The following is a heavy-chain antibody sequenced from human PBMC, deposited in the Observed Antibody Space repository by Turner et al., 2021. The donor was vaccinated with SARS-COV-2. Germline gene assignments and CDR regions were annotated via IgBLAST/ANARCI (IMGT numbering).Heavy chain of an antibody. D-gene: IGHD3-22*01. CDR2: FSYSGST. J-gene: IGHJ4*02. Sequence: QAPLQESGPGLVKPSETLSLRCTVSGVSITSSNFFWGWIRQYPGKWLEWMGIFSYSGSTFYNPSFKGRVTMSADPSKRQFFLRLTSVTAADTAVYYCARLYHHDTSGVDFWGQGTQVTVSS. V-gene: IGHV4-39*01. CDR3: ARLYHHDTSGVDF. CDR1: GVSITSSNFF.